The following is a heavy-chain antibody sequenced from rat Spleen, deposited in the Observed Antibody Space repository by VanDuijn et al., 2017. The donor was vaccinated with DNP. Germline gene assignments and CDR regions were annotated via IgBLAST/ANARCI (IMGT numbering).Heavy chain of an antibody. D-gene: IGHD1-7*01. V-gene: IGHV3-1*01. CDR2: ISYSGGT. CDR1: GYSITSNY. Sequence: EVQLQESGSGLVKPSQSLSLTCSVTGYSITSNYWGWIRKFPGNKLEYIGHISYSGGTNYNPSHKSRISITRDTSKNHFFLHLNSVTTEDTATYYCARWTRYFDYWGQGVMVTVSS. J-gene: IGHJ2*01. CDR3: ARWTRYFDY.